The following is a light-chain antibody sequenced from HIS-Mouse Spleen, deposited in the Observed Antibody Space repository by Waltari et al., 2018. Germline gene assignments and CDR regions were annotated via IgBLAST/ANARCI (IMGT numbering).Light chain of an antibody. CDR3: QQLNSYPPT. CDR1: QGISSY. Sequence: DIQLTQSPSFLSASVGDRVTITCRASQGISSYLAWYQQKPGKAPKLLNYAASTLRSGVPSRFSGSGSGTEFTLTISSLQPEDFATYYCQQLNSYPPTFGQGTKVEIK. J-gene: IGKJ1*01. CDR2: AAS. V-gene: IGKV1-9*01.